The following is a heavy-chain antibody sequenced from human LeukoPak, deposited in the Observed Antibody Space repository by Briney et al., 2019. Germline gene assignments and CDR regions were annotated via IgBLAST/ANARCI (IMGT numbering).Heavy chain of an antibody. CDR1: RFTFSIFA. D-gene: IGHD6-19*01. V-gene: IGHV3-48*01. J-gene: IGHJ4*02. CDR3: ARDRGGWPDY. Sequence: GGSLRLSCAASRFTFSIFAMDWVRQAPGKGLEWLSYISSSSSTIYYADSVKGRFTISRDNAKNSLYLQLNSLRPEDTGLYYCARDRGGWPDYWGQGTLVTVSS. CDR2: ISSSSSTI.